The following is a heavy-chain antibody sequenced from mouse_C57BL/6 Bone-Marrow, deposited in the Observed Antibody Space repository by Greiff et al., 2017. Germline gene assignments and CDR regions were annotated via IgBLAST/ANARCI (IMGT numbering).Heavy chain of an antibody. V-gene: IGHV3-1*01. D-gene: IGHD1-1*01. CDR3: ARENYDGSSPPWYFDV. Sequence: EVKLMESGPGMVKPSQSLSLTCTVTGYSITSGYDWHWIRHFPGNKLEWMGYISYSGSTNYNPSLKSRISITHDTSKNHFFLKLNSVTTEDTATYYCARENYDGSSPPWYFDVWGTGTTVTVSS. J-gene: IGHJ1*03. CDR1: GYSITSGYD. CDR2: ISYSGST.